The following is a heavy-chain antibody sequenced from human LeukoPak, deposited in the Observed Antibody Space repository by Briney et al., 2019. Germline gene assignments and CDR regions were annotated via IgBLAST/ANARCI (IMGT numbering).Heavy chain of an antibody. D-gene: IGHD4-17*01. CDR3: AKEHGDYLKTYYFDY. J-gene: IGHJ4*02. CDR2: ISGSGGST. CDR1: GFTFSGYA. V-gene: IGHV3-23*01. Sequence: GGSLRLSCAASGFTFSGYAMSWVRQAPGKGLEWVSAISGSGGSTYYADSVKGRFTISRDNSKNTLYLQMNSLRAEDTAVYYCAKEHGDYLKTYYFDYWGQGTLVTVSS.